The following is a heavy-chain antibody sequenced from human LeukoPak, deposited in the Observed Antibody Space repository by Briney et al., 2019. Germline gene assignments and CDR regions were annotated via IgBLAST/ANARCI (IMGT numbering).Heavy chain of an antibody. CDR1: GHSISTGYY. CDR3: ASYYASGVSAYNYYGMDV. Sequence: SETLSLTCAVSGHSISTGYYWGWIRQPPGKGLEWIGSMSQNRGTYYNPSLKSRVTISMDTSKNQLSLRLTSVTAADTAVYYCASYYASGVSAYNYYGMDVWGKGTTVTVSS. V-gene: IGHV4-38-2*01. J-gene: IGHJ6*04. D-gene: IGHD3-10*01. CDR2: MSQNRGT.